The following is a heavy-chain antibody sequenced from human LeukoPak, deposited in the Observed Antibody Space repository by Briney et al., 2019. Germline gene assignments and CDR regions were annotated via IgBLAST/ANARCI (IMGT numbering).Heavy chain of an antibody. V-gene: IGHV4-59*01. CDR3: ARYVLTGDNWFDP. CDR1: GGSIGSYY. J-gene: IGHJ5*02. D-gene: IGHD3-9*01. CDR2: IYYSGST. Sequence: SETLSLTCTVSGGSIGSYYWSWIRQPPGKGLEWIGYIYYSGSTNYNPSLKSRVTISVDTSKNQFSLKLSSVTAADTAVYYCARYVLTGDNWFDPWGQGTLVTVSS.